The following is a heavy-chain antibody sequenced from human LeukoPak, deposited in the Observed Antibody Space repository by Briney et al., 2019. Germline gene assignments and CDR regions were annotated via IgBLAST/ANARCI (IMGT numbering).Heavy chain of an antibody. CDR2: IYHSGST. Sequence: PSETLSLTCTVSGYSISSGYYWGWIRPPPGKGLEWIGSIYHSGSTYYNPSLKSRVTISVDTSKNQFSLKLSSVTAADTAVYYCARENDYGDYYWGQGTLVTVSS. J-gene: IGHJ4*02. CDR3: ARENDYGDYY. CDR1: GYSISSGYY. D-gene: IGHD4-17*01. V-gene: IGHV4-38-2*02.